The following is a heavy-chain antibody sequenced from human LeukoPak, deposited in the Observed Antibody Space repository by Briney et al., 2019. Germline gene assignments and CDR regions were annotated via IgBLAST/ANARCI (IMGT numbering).Heavy chain of an antibody. Sequence: GGALRLSCAASGFTFSSYAMHWVRQAPGKVLEWVAVISYDGSNKYYADSVKGRFTISRDNSKNTLYLQMNSMRAEDTAVYYCARAHWGYSGYRGSGFDPWGQGTLVTVSS. J-gene: IGHJ5*02. D-gene: IGHD5-12*01. CDR3: ARAHWGYSGYRGSGFDP. CDR2: ISYDGSNK. CDR1: GFTFSSYA. V-gene: IGHV3-30*04.